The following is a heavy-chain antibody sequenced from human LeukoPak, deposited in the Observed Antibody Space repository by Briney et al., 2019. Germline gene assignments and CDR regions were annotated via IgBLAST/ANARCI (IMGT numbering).Heavy chain of an antibody. Sequence: SETLSLACAVYGGSFSGYYWSWIRQPPGKGLEWIGEINHSGSTNYNPSLKSRVTISVDTSKNQFSLKLSSVTAADTAVYYCARGGGTYNWFDPWGQGTLVTVSS. V-gene: IGHV4-34*01. CDR3: ARGGGTYNWFDP. CDR2: INHSGST. CDR1: GGSFSGYY. J-gene: IGHJ5*02. D-gene: IGHD3-16*01.